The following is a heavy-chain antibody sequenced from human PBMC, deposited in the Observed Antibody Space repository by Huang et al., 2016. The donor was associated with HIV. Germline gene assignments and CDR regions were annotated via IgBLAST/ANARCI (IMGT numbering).Heavy chain of an antibody. J-gene: IGHJ1*01. D-gene: IGHD3-22*01. Sequence: QVQLVESGGGVVQPGRSLRLSCAASGFIFSNYGMHWVRQAPGKGVEWVALISYEGSNKYYTDSVKGRVSMSRDNSKNTLYLQMNRLRAEATAVYYFALKGDSSGWEYFRHWGQGTLVTVSS. CDR1: GFIFSNYG. CDR3: ALKGDSSGWEYFRH. V-gene: IGHV3-30*03. CDR2: ISYEGSNK.